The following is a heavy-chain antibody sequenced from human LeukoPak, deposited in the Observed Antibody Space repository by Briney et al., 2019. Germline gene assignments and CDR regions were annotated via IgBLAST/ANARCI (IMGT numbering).Heavy chain of an antibody. CDR1: GGSGKSVV. V-gene: IGHV4-34*01. D-gene: IGHD6-13*01. Sequence: SETLCLTMGVCGGSGKSVVFGGRRQPPGKGLEWIGGITHRGSTNYNPSLKSRVAMSVDTSKNHFSLNLTSVTAADTAIYYCARALAAAVINWGQGTLVTVSS. CDR2: ITHRGST. CDR3: ARALAAAVIN. J-gene: IGHJ1*01.